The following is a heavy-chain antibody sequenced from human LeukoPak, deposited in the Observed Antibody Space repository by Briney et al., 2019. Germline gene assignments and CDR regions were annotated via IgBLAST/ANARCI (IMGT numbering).Heavy chain of an antibody. CDR1: GGTFSSYA. CDR3: ARDSRSNMVRGVIMVDFGFDP. CDR2: IIPIFGTA. V-gene: IGHV1-69*13. D-gene: IGHD3-10*01. J-gene: IGHJ5*02. Sequence: GASVKVSCKASGGTFSSYAISWVRQAPGQGLEWMGGIIPIFGTANYAQKFQGRVTITADESTSTAYMELSSLRSEDTAVYYCARDSRSNMVRGVIMVDFGFDPXGQGTLVTVSS.